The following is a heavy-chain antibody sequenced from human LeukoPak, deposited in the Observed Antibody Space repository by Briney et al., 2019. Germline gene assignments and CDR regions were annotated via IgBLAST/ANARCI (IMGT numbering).Heavy chain of an antibody. V-gene: IGHV3-74*01. J-gene: IGHJ6*03. CDR3: ARGQPLRLRQLYYYYMDV. CDR1: GFTFSSYW. D-gene: IGHD6-25*01. Sequence: GSLRLSCAASGFTFSSYWMHWVRQAPGKGLVWVSRINSDGSSTSYADSVKGRFTISRDNAKNTLYLQMNSLRAEDTAVYYCARGQPLRLRQLYYYYMDVWGKGTTVTVSS. CDR2: INSDGSST.